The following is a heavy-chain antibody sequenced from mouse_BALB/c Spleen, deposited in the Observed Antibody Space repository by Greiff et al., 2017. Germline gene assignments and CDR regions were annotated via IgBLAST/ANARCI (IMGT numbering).Heavy chain of an antibody. Sequence: VQLQQSGAELMKPGASVKISCKATGYTFSSYWIEWVKQRPGHGLEWIGEILPRSGSTNYNEKFKGKATFTADTSSNTAYMQLSSLTSEDSAVYYCARMGHAMDYWGQGTSVTVSS. J-gene: IGHJ4*01. CDR1: GYTFSSYW. CDR3: ARMGHAMDY. V-gene: IGHV1-9*01. CDR2: ILPRSGST. D-gene: IGHD4-1*01.